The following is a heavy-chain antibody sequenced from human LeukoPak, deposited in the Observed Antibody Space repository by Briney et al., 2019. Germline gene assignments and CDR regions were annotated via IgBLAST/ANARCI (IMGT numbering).Heavy chain of an antibody. CDR1: GFTFSSYE. CDR3: AELGITMIGGV. V-gene: IGHV3-48*03. CDR2: ISSSGSTI. Sequence: PGGSLRLSCAASGFTFSSYERTWFRRAPGKGRGGVSYISSSGSTIYYADSVKGRFTISRDNAKNSLYLQMNSLRAEDTAVYYCAELGITMIGGVWGKGTTVTISS. D-gene: IGHD3-10*02. J-gene: IGHJ6*04.